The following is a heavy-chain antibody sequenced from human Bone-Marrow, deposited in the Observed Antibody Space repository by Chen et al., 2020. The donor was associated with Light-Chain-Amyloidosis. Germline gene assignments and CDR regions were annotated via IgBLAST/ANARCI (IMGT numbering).Heavy chain of an antibody. CDR2: INHSGDT. V-gene: IGHV4-34*01. CDR3: ARGEYYDASGYYTRFSFDY. J-gene: IGHJ4*02. Sequence: QVQLQQWGAGLLKPSETLSLTCGVSGGAFSGYFWNWIRQPPGKGLEWMGEINHSGDTKYNPSLKSRVTISVDTSKNQFSLNLSSVTAADTAVYYCARGEYYDASGYYTRFSFDYWGRGTLVTVSS. CDR1: GGAFSGYF. D-gene: IGHD3-22*01.